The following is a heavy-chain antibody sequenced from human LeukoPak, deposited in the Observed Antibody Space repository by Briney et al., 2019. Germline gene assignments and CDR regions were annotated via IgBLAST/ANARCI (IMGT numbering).Heavy chain of an antibody. D-gene: IGHD3-9*01. V-gene: IGHV3-30*18. CDR3: AKGLPWYFDRGGFDP. Sequence: PGGSLRLSCAVSGFTFSSYDMHWVRQAPGKGLEWVTLISYDGGNKYYADSVKGRFTISRDNSKNTLYLQVNSLRAEDTAVYYCAKGLPWYFDRGGFDPWGQGTLVTVSS. CDR2: ISYDGGNK. J-gene: IGHJ5*02. CDR1: GFTFSSYD.